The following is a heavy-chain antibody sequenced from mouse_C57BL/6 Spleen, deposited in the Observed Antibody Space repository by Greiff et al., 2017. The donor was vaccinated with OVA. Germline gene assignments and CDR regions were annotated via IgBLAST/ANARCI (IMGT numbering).Heavy chain of an antibody. CDR2: IWTGGGT. J-gene: IGHJ3*01. D-gene: IGHD2-5*01. CDR3: ASYSNYGSWFAY. Sequence: VQLQQSGPGLVAPSQRLSITCTVSGFSLTSYAISWVRQPPGKGLEWLGVIWTGGGTNYNSALKSRLSISKDNSKSQVFLKMNSLQTDDTARYYCASYSNYGSWFAYWGQGTLVTVSA. V-gene: IGHV2-9-1*01. CDR1: GFSLTSYA.